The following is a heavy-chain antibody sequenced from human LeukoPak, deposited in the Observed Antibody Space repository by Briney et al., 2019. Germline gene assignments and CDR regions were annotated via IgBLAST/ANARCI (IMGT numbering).Heavy chain of an antibody. CDR1: GGTFSSYA. CDR3: ARAMIAGLGWFDP. Sequence: SVKVPCKASGGTFSSYAISWVRQAPGQGLEWMGRIIPIFGTANYAQKFQGRVTITTVESTSTAYMELSSLRSEDTAVYYCARAMIAGLGWFDPWGQGTLVTVSS. V-gene: IGHV1-69*05. CDR2: IIPIFGTA. J-gene: IGHJ5*02. D-gene: IGHD3-22*01.